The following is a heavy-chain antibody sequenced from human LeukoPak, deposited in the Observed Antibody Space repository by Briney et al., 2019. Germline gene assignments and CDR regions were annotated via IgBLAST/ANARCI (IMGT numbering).Heavy chain of an antibody. J-gene: IGHJ5*02. Sequence: SETLSLTCTVSGGSISNSFWNWIRQPPGKGLEWIAYIYSSGNTNYNPSLKSRVTISVDTSKNQFSLKLSSVTAADTAVYYCARSVPPEGEQQLAPGGWFDPWGQGTLVTVSS. D-gene: IGHD6-13*01. V-gene: IGHV4-59*01. CDR1: GGSISNSF. CDR2: IYSSGNT. CDR3: ARSVPPEGEQQLAPGGWFDP.